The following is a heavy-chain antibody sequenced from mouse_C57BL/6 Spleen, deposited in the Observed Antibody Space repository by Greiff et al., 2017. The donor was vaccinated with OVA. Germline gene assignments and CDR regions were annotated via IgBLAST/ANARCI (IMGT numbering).Heavy chain of an antibody. J-gene: IGHJ4*01. CDR3: ARARNYGSSAYAMDY. CDR1: GFTFSSYA. Sequence: EVQVVESGGGLVKPGGSLKLSCAASGFTFSSYAMSWVRQTPEKRLEWVATISDGGSYTYYPDNVKGRFTISRDNAKNNLYLQMSHLKSEDTAMYYCARARNYGSSAYAMDYWGQGTSVTVSS. V-gene: IGHV5-4*01. CDR2: ISDGGSYT. D-gene: IGHD1-1*01.